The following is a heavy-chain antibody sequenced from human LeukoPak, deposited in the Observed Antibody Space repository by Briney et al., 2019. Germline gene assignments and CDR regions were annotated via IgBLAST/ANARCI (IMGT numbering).Heavy chain of an antibody. V-gene: IGHV3-7*04. J-gene: IGHJ6*02. Sequence: PGGSLRLSCAASGFTFSNYWMSWVRQAPGKGREWVANIKQDGSEKYYVDSLKGRFTISRDNAKNSLYLQMTSLRADDTAVYYCARENYDSLTYFGTGMDVWGQGTTVTVSS. D-gene: IGHD3-9*01. CDR1: GFTFSNYW. CDR2: IKQDGSEK. CDR3: ARENYDSLTYFGTGMDV.